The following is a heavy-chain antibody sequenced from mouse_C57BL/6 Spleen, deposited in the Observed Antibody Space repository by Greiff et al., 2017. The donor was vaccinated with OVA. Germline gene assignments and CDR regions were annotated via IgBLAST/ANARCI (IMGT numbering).Heavy chain of an antibody. V-gene: IGHV1-54*01. CDR2: INPGSGGT. J-gene: IGHJ2*01. Sequence: VQLQQSGAELVRPGTSVKVSCKASGYAFTNYLIEWVKQRPGQGLEWIGVINPGSGGTNYNEKFKGKATLTADKSSSTAYMQLSSLTSEDSAVYFCARGGLLNYFDYWGQGTTLTVSS. D-gene: IGHD1-1*01. CDR1: GYAFTNYL. CDR3: ARGGLLNYFDY.